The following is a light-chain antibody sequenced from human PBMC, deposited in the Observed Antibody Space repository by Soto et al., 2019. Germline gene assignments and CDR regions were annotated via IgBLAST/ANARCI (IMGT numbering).Light chain of an antibody. V-gene: IGKV3-20*01. CDR3: QHYYTSYTT. Sequence: EIVLTQSPGTLSLSPGERATLSCGASQRVTSNYLAWYQQKPGQAPRLLIFSESTRATGIPDRFSGSGSGTDFTLTISRLEPEDFAVYYCQHYYTSYTTFGQGTKVEIK. CDR2: SES. CDR1: QRVTSNY. J-gene: IGKJ1*01.